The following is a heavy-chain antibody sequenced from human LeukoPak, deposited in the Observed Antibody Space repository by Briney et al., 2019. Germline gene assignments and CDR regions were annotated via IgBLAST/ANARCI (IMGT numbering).Heavy chain of an antibody. CDR2: IWHDGSNK. CDR1: GFTFSSYG. Sequence: PGRSLRLSCAASGFTFSSYGMHWVRQAPGKGLEWVAVIWHDGSNKYYADSVKGRFTISRDNSKNTLYLQMNSLRAEDTAVYYCARGDYYDSSGYYGFDPWGQGTLVTVSS. V-gene: IGHV3-33*01. J-gene: IGHJ5*02. D-gene: IGHD3-22*01. CDR3: ARGDYYDSSGYYGFDP.